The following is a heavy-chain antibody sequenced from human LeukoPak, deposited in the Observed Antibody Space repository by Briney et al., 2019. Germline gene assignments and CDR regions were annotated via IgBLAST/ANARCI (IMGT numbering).Heavy chain of an antibody. J-gene: IGHJ4*02. CDR3: AKDLPAGYCTNGVCYFDY. CDR1: GFTFSSFA. V-gene: IGHV3-30-3*01. D-gene: IGHD2-8*01. CDR2: LQYDGSNK. Sequence: GGPLSFPGAASGFTFSSFAMNWVRKAQGKGWKGGAVLQYDGSNKYYADSVKGRFTISRDNSKNTLYLQMNSLRAEDTAVYYCAKDLPAGYCTNGVCYFDYWGQGTLVTVSS.